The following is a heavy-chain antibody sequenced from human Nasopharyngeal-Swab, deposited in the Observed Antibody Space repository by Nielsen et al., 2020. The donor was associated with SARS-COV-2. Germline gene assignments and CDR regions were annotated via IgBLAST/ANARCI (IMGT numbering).Heavy chain of an antibody. V-gene: IGHV3-9*01. CDR3: VKDNLLRAFDL. J-gene: IGHJ3*01. CDR2: ISWDSGNI. CDR1: GFTFDDYA. Sequence: GCSLRLSCAASGFTFDDYAIHWERQAPGRGLEWVSGISWDSGNIGYADSVKGRFTLSRDNAKNSLYLQMNRLRAEDTALYYCVKDNLLRAFDLWGQGTMVTVSS. D-gene: IGHD2-15*01.